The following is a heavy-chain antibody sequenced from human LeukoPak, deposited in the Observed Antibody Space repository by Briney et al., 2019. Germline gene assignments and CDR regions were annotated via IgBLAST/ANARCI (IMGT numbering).Heavy chain of an antibody. Sequence: GGSLRLSCAASGFTFSSYGMHWVRQAPGKGLEWVAVISYDGSNKYYADSVKGRFTISRDNSKNTLYLQMNSLRAEDTAVYYCAKDRRIVVVVGSSFDYWGQGTLVAVSS. CDR2: ISYDGSNK. CDR3: AKDRRIVVVVGSSFDY. V-gene: IGHV3-30*18. CDR1: GFTFSSYG. D-gene: IGHD2-15*01. J-gene: IGHJ4*02.